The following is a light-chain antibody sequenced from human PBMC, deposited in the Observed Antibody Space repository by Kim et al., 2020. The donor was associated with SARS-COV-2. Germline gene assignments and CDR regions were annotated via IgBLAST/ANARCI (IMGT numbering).Light chain of an antibody. Sequence: EIVLTQSPGTLSLSPGERVTLSCRASQSVRSNYLAWYQQKPGQAPRLLIYGASSRATGIPDRFSGSGSGTDFTLTISRLEPEDFVVYFCQQYGRSPLTFGGGTKVDIK. CDR3: QQYGRSPLT. V-gene: IGKV3-20*01. J-gene: IGKJ4*01. CDR2: GAS. CDR1: QSVRSNY.